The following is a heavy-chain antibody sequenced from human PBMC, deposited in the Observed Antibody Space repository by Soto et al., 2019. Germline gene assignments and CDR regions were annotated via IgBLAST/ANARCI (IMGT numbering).Heavy chain of an antibody. CDR2: IKQDGSEK. D-gene: IGHD4-17*01. CDR3: ASEAVTTVTTGAFDI. J-gene: IGHJ3*02. V-gene: IGHV3-7*05. Sequence: GGPLRLSCAASGFTFSRYWMSWVRQAPGKGLEWVANIKQDGSEKYYVDSVKGRFTISRDNAKNSLYLQMNSLRAEDTAAYYCASEAVTTVTTGAFDIWGQGTMVTVSS. CDR1: GFTFSRYW.